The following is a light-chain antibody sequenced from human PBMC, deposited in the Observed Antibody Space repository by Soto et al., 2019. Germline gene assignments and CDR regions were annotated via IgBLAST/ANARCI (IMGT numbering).Light chain of an antibody. CDR1: QGIRND. Sequence: AIQMTQSPSSLSASVGDRVTITCRASQGIRNDLGWYQQKPGKAPKLLIFAASSLQSGVPSRFIGSGSGTDFTLTISSLQPEDFATYYCLQDYNYPYTFGQGTKLEIK. J-gene: IGKJ2*01. V-gene: IGKV1-6*01. CDR2: AAS. CDR3: LQDYNYPYT.